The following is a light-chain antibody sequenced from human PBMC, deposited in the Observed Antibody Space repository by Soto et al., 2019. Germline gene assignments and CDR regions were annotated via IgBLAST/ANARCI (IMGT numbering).Light chain of an antibody. CDR3: QQYDILPIT. Sequence: DIQMTQSPSSLFASVGDRVTITWQATQDINIYLNWYQQKPGKAPNLLIYDASNLEIGVPSRFSGCGSGTHFTFTISRLQTEDIGTYYCQQYDILPITFGLGTRLDIK. CDR1: QDINIY. V-gene: IGKV1-33*01. CDR2: DAS. J-gene: IGKJ5*01.